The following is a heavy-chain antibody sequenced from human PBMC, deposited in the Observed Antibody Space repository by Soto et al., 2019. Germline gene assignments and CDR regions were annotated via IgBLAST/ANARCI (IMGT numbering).Heavy chain of an antibody. CDR3: ARLMHYSHSGASSHRGFDM. Sequence: ASVKVSCKASGSTFTDYFIHWVRQAPGQGLEWIGWINPYSGGADLSQKFQGRVTMTRDTSISTAYMEVSSLRSEDTAVFYCARLMHYSHSGASSHRGFDMWGQGTLVTVSS. CDR1: GSTFTDYF. D-gene: IGHD2-21*01. V-gene: IGHV1-2*02. J-gene: IGHJ3*02. CDR2: INPYSGGA.